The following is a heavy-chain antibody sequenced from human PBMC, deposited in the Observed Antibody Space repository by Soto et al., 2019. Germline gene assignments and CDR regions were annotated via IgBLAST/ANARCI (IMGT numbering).Heavy chain of an antibody. V-gene: IGHV4-59*01. D-gene: IGHD3-10*01. CDR1: DGSISSYY. Sequence: SVTLSDTCSVADGSISSYYGSWIRQPPGKGLEWIGYIYYSGSTNYNPSLKSRVTISVDTSKNQFSLKLSSVTAADTAVYYCARRNMVRGGPYYYYGMDVWGQGTTVTVSS. CDR2: IYYSGST. CDR3: ARRNMVRGGPYYYYGMDV. J-gene: IGHJ6*02.